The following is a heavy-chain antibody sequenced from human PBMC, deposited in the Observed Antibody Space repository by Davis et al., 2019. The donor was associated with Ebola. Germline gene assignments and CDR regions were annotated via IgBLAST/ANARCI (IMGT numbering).Heavy chain of an antibody. CDR3: AKDSGEGGIAARHAYYYYYGMDV. J-gene: IGHJ6*02. Sequence: PGGSLRLSCAASGFTFDDYAMHWVRQAPGKGLEWVSGISWNSGSIGYADSVKGRFTISRDNAKNSLYLQMNSLRAEDTALYYCAKDSGEGGIAARHAYYYYYGMDVWGQGTTVTVSS. CDR1: GFTFDDYA. V-gene: IGHV3-9*01. D-gene: IGHD6-6*01. CDR2: ISWNSGSI.